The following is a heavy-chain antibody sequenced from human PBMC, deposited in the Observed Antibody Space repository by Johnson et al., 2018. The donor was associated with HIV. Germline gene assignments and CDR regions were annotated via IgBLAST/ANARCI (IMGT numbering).Heavy chain of an antibody. CDR3: AREVRKAVAGNFDI. CDR1: GFTVSSNY. Sequence: VQLVESGGGLVQPGGSLRLSCAASGFTVSSNYMSWVRQAPGKGLEWVAVISYDGSNKYYADSVKGRFTISRDNSKNKLYLQMNSLRAEDTAVYYCAREVRKAVAGNFDIWGQGTMVTVSS. CDR2: ISYDGSNK. D-gene: IGHD6-19*01. J-gene: IGHJ3*02. V-gene: IGHV3-30*03.